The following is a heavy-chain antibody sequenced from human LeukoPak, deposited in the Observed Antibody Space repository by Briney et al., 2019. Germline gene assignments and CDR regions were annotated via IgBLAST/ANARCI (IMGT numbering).Heavy chain of an antibody. D-gene: IGHD4-17*01. CDR2: IYHSGST. CDR3: ARGLRDAFDI. V-gene: IGHV4-59*12. Sequence: SETLSLTCTVSGGSISSYYWSWIRQPPGKGLEWIGYIYHSGSTYYNPSLKSRVTISVDRSKNQFSLKLSSVTAADTAVYYCARGLRDAFDIWGQGTMVTVSS. J-gene: IGHJ3*02. CDR1: GGSISSYY.